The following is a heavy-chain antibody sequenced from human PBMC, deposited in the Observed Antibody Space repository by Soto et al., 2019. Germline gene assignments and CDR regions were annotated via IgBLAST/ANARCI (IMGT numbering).Heavy chain of an antibody. CDR3: AKVDYDSSGYILLEPAEYFQH. Sequence: SGGSLRLSCAASGFTFSSYGMHWVRQAPGKGLEWVAVISYDGSNKYYADSVKGRFTISRDNSKNTLYLQMNSLRAEDTAVYYCAKVDYDSSGYILLEPAEYFQHWGQGT. V-gene: IGHV3-30*18. J-gene: IGHJ1*01. CDR1: GFTFSSYG. CDR2: ISYDGSNK. D-gene: IGHD3-22*01.